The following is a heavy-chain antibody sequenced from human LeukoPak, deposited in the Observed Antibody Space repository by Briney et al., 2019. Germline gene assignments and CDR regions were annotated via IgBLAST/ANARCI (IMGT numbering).Heavy chain of an antibody. J-gene: IGHJ4*02. CDR3: AKAGYGSGSYYNRLFDY. D-gene: IGHD3-10*01. V-gene: IGHV3-30*02. CDR1: GFTFSSYG. Sequence: GGSLRLSCAASGFTFSSYGMHWVRQAPGKGLEWVAFIRYDGSNKYYADSVKGRFTISRDNSENTLYLQMNSLRAEDTAVYYCAKAGYGSGSYYNRLFDYWGQGTLVTVSS. CDR2: IRYDGSNK.